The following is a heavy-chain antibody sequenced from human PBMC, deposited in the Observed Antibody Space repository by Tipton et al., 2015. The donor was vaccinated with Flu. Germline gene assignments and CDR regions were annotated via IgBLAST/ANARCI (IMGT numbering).Heavy chain of an antibody. CDR3: ARGRGRIVVVTTHAFDI. V-gene: IGHV4-34*01. D-gene: IGHD3-22*01. J-gene: IGHJ3*02. CDR2: INHSGST. CDR1: GGSFSGYY. Sequence: LSLTCAVYGGSFSGYYWSWIRQPPGKGLEWIGEINHSGSTNYNPSLKSRVTISVDTSKNQFSLKLRTVTAADTAVYYCARGRGRIVVVTTHAFDIWGQGTMVTVSS.